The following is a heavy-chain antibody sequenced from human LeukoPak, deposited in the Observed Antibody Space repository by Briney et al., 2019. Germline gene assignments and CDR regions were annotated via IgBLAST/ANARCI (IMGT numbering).Heavy chain of an antibody. D-gene: IGHD6-13*01. V-gene: IGHV4-34*01. CDR1: GGSFSGYY. Sequence: PSETLSLTCAVYGGSFSGYYWSWIRQPPGKGLEWIGEINHSGSTNYNPSLKSRVTISVDTSKNQFSLKLSSVTAADTAVYYCASSVRQLVKKNERRGSYYYYYMDVWGKGTTVTVSS. J-gene: IGHJ6*03. CDR3: ASSVRQLVKKNERRGSYYYYYMDV. CDR2: INHSGST.